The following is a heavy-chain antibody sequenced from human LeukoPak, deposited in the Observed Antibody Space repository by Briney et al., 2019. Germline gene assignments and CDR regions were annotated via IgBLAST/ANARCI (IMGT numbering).Heavy chain of an antibody. CDR3: AKASGYYGSGKFEGDDY. D-gene: IGHD3-10*01. CDR1: GFTFSSYG. Sequence: PGGSLRLSCAASGFTFSSYGMSWVRQAPGKGLEWVSAISGSGGSTYYADSVKGRFTISRDNSKNTLYLQMNSLRAEDTAVYYCAKASGYYGSGKFEGDDYWGQGTLVTVSS. J-gene: IGHJ4*02. CDR2: ISGSGGST. V-gene: IGHV3-23*01.